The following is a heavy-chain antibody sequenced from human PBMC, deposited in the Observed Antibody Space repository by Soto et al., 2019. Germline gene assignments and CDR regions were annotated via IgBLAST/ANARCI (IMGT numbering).Heavy chain of an antibody. D-gene: IGHD3-10*01. CDR2: IIPIFGTA. Sequence: GASVKVSCKASGGTFSSYAISWVRQAPGQGLEWMGGIIPIFGTANYAQKFQGRVTNTADESTSTAYMELSSLRSEETAVYYCARDLYGPGSNAHFDYWGQGTLVTVSS. CDR3: ARDLYGPGSNAHFDY. CDR1: GGTFSSYA. V-gene: IGHV1-69*13. J-gene: IGHJ4*02.